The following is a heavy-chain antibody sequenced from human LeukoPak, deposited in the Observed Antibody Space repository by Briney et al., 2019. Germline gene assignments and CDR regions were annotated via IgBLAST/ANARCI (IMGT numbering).Heavy chain of an antibody. J-gene: IGHJ6*03. CDR1: GGSISSYY. Sequence: SETLSLTCTVSGGSISSYYWSWIRQPAGKGLEWIGRIYTSGSTNYNPSLKSRVTISVDTSKNQFSLKLSSVTAADTAVYYCARQTTVVTPFTYYYYMDVWGKGTTVTISS. CDR3: ARQTTVVTPFTYYYYMDV. D-gene: IGHD4-23*01. CDR2: IYTSGST. V-gene: IGHV4-4*07.